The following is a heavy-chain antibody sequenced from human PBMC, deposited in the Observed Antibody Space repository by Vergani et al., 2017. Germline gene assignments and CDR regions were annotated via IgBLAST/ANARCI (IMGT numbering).Heavy chain of an antibody. V-gene: IGHV1-8*01. CDR2: MSPNSGNT. D-gene: IGHD6-6*01. CDR3: VGGSSSTFDF. J-gene: IGHJ4*02. CDR1: GYTFIHYD. Sequence: QVQLVQSGADVRKPGAPVNVSCKASGYTFIHYDISWVRQASGQGLEWMGWMSPNSGNTGYAQKFQGRITMTRDTSISTAFMELSSLTSDDTAVYYCVGGSSSTFDFWGQGTLVTVSS.